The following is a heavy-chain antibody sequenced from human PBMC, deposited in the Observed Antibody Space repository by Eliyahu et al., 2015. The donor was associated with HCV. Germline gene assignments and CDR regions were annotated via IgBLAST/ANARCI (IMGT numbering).Heavy chain of an antibody. D-gene: IGHD2-15*01. CDR2: INHSGST. Sequence: QVQLQQWGAGLLKPSETLSLTCAVYGGSFSGYYWSWIRQPPGKGLEWIGEINHSGSTNYNPSLKSRVTISVDTSKNQFSLKLSSVTAADTAVYYCARGPRSPPYIVVVVAAKGWFDPWGQGTLVTVSS. CDR3: ARGPRSPPYIVVVVAAKGWFDP. J-gene: IGHJ5*02. V-gene: IGHV4-34*01. CDR1: GGSFSGYY.